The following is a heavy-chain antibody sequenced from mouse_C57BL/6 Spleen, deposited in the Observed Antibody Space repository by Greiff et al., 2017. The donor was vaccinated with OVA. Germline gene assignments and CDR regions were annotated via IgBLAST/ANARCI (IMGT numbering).Heavy chain of an antibody. CDR2: INPNNGGT. Sequence: VQLQQSGPELVKPGASVKMSCKASGYTFTDYNMHWVKQSPGKSLEWIGYINPNNGGTSYNQKFKGKATLTVNKSSSTAYMELRSLTSEDSAVYYCARSNGNYGLFAYWGQGTLVTVSA. V-gene: IGHV1-22*01. D-gene: IGHD2-1*01. CDR1: GYTFTDYN. CDR3: ARSNGNYGLFAY. J-gene: IGHJ3*01.